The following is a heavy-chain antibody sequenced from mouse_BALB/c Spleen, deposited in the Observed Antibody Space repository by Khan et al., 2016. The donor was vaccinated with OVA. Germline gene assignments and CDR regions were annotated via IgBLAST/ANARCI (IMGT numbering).Heavy chain of an antibody. J-gene: IGHJ2*01. CDR1: GYSITSGYG. CDR2: ISYSGST. CDR3: ARTARIKY. V-gene: IGHV3-2*02. D-gene: IGHD1-2*01. Sequence: EVKLEVSGPGLVKPSQSLSLTCTVTGYSITSGYGWNWIRHFPGNKLEWMGYISYSGSTNYNPSLKSRISITRDTSKNQFFLQLNSVTTEDTATYYCARTARIKYWGQGTTLTVSS.